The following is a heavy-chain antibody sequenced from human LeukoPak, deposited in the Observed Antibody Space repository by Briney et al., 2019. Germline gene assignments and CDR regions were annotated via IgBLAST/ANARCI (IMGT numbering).Heavy chain of an antibody. V-gene: IGHV4-34*01. Sequence: SETLSLTCAVYGGSFSGYYWSWIRQPPVKGLEWIGEINHSGSTNYNPSLKSRVTISVDTSKNQFSLKLSSVTAADTAVYYCARIVVVPAATTYYYYGMDVWGQGTTVTVSS. CDR2: INHSGST. CDR3: ARIVVVPAATTYYYYGMDV. J-gene: IGHJ6*02. CDR1: GGSFSGYY. D-gene: IGHD2-2*01.